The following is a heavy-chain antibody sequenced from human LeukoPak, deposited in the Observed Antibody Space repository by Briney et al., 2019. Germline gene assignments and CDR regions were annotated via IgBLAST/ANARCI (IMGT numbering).Heavy chain of an antibody. J-gene: IGHJ4*02. V-gene: IGHV1-18*01. CDR2: ISAYNGNT. CDR3: AREGYYDSSGYYGTYYFDY. D-gene: IGHD3-22*01. Sequence: ASVKVSCKASGYTFTSYGISWVRQAPGQGLEWMGWISAYNGNTNYAQKLQGRVTMATDTSTSTDYMELRSLRSDDTAVYYCAREGYYDSSGYYGTYYFDYWGQGTLVTVSS. CDR1: GYTFTSYG.